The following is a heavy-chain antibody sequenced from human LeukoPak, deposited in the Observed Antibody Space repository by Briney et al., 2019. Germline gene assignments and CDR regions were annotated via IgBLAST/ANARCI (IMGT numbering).Heavy chain of an antibody. J-gene: IGHJ4*02. CDR2: INDRGHT. V-gene: IGHV4-34*01. D-gene: IGHD4-23*01. Sequence: SETLSLTCAVHGGSFSGYHWNWIRQFPGKGLEWIGEINDRGHTNYNPSLESRVTISVDTSKKQFSLKLSSVAAADTAVYYCARGPTTVVTTPYYFDFWGQGTLVTVSS. CDR3: ARGPTTVVTTPYYFDF. CDR1: GGSFSGYH.